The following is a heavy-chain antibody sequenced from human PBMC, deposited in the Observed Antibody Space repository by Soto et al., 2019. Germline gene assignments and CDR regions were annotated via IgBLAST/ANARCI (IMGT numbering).Heavy chain of an antibody. V-gene: IGHV3-53*01. Sequence: PGGSLRLSCAASAFTVSSNYMSWVRQAPGKGLEWVSVIYSGGSTYYADSVKGRFTISRDNTKNTLYLQMNSLSAEDTAVYYCARDLGYSSGWSCWWWGQVTLVTVSS. CDR1: AFTVSSNY. J-gene: IGHJ4*02. CDR2: IYSGGST. D-gene: IGHD6-19*01. CDR3: ARDLGYSSGWSCWW.